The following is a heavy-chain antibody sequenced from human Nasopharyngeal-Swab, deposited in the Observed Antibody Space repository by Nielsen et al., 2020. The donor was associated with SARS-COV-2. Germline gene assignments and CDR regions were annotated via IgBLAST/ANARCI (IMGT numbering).Heavy chain of an antibody. CDR2: INHSGTT. Sequence: LETLSLTCAVYGGSFSGYYWSWIRQPPGKGLEWIGEINHSGTTSYNPSLKGRVTISSDTSKNQFSLKLSSVTAADTAVYYCARGHRSISMIVVVIATAHFYFDSWGRGTLVTVTS. V-gene: IGHV4-34*01. CDR3: ARGHRSISMIVVVIATAHFYFDS. CDR1: GGSFSGYY. J-gene: IGHJ4*02. D-gene: IGHD3-22*01.